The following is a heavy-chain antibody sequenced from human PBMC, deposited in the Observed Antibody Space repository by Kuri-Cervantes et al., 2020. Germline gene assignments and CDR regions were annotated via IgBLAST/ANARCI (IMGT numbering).Heavy chain of an antibody. CDR1: GGSISSSSYY. D-gene: IGHD6-13*01. CDR2: IYYSGST. J-gene: IGHJ6*02. Sequence: GSLRLSCTVSGGSISSSSYYWGWIRQPPGKGLEWIGSIYYSGSTYYNPSLKSRVTISVDTSKNQFSLKLSSVTAADTAVYYCASQIAAADYYGMDVWGQGTTVTVSS. V-gene: IGHV4-39*07. CDR3: ASQIAAADYYGMDV.